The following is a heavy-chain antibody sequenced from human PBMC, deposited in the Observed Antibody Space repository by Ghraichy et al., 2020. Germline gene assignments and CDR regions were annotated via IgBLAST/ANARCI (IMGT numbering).Heavy chain of an antibody. CDR2: IIPIFGTA. D-gene: IGHD6-6*01. Sequence: SVKVSCKASGGTFSSYAISWVRQAPGQGLEWMGGIIPIFGTANYAQKFQGRVTITADESTSTAYMELSSLRSEDTAVYYCARGDGSSSSSYYYYYGMDVWGQGTTVTVSS. CDR1: GGTFSSYA. V-gene: IGHV1-69*13. J-gene: IGHJ6*02. CDR3: ARGDGSSSSSYYYYYGMDV.